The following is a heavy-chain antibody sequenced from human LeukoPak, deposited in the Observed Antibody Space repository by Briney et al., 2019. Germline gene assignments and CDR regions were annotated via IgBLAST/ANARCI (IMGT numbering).Heavy chain of an antibody. D-gene: IGHD3-22*01. J-gene: IGHJ4*02. CDR2: ISYDGSNK. V-gene: IGHV3-30*04. CDR1: GFTFSSYA. Sequence: PGGSLRLSCAASGFTFSSYAMHWVRQAPGKGLEWVAVISYDGSNKYYADSVKGRFTISRDNSKNTLYLQMNSLRAEDTAVYYCASPDYYDSTSGDYWGQGTLVTVSS. CDR3: ASPDYYDSTSGDY.